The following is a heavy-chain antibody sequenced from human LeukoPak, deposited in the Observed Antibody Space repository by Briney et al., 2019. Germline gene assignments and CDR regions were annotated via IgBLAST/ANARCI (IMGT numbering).Heavy chain of an antibody. J-gene: IGHJ4*02. V-gene: IGHV1-2*02. CDR1: GYTFTGYY. D-gene: IGHD6-19*01. CDR2: INPNSGGT. CDR3: ARALGLYSSGWYGESPIDY. Sequence: ASVKVSCKASGYTFTGYYMHWVRQAPGQGLEWMGWINPNSGGTNYAQKFQGRVTMTRDTSISTAYMELSRLRSDDTAVYYCARALGLYSSGWYGESPIDYWGQGTLVTVSS.